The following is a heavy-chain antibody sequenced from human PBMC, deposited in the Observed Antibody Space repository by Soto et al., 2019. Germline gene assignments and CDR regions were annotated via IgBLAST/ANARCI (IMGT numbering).Heavy chain of an antibody. Sequence: EVQLVETGGGLIQPGGSLRLSCSACGFSVTNNYISWVRQAPGKGLEWVSLLSSSGTTYYADSVRGRFIVSRDDPKNTLHLQMDSLTPEDTAVYYCARDWSKVSYNYPYYYAMDAWGQGTTVSVSS. V-gene: IGHV3-53*02. J-gene: IGHJ6*02. CDR1: GFSVTNNY. D-gene: IGHD5-18*01. CDR3: ARDWSKVSYNYPYYYAMDA. CDR2: LSSSGTT.